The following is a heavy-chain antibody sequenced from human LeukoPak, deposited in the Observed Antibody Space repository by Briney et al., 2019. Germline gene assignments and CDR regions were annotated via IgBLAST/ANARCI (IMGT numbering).Heavy chain of an antibody. CDR1: GGSISSHY. CDR3: AREYSNYYFDY. Sequence: SETLSLTCTVSGGSISSHYWNWIRQSPGKGLEWIGCIYYSGSTNYNPSLKSRVTISVDTSKNQFSLKLSSVTAADTAVYYCAREYSNYYFDYWGQGTLVTVSS. J-gene: IGHJ4*02. CDR2: IYYSGST. V-gene: IGHV4-59*11. D-gene: IGHD4-11*01.